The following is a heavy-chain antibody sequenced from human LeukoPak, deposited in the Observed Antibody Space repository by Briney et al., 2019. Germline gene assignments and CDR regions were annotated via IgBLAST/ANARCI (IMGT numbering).Heavy chain of an antibody. Sequence: GESLKISCKGSGYNFTSYWIGWVRQMPGKGLGWMGIIYPGDSDTRYSPYFQGQVTISADKSISTAYLQWSSLKASDTAMYYCATGRHYYDSSGYYRDAFDIWGQGTMVTVSS. CDR2: IYPGDSDT. J-gene: IGHJ3*02. CDR1: GYNFTSYW. CDR3: ATGRHYYDSSGYYRDAFDI. D-gene: IGHD3-22*01. V-gene: IGHV5-51*01.